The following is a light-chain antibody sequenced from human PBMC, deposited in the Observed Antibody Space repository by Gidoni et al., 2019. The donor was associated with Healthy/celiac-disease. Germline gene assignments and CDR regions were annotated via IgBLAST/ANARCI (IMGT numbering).Light chain of an antibody. CDR1: SSNIWAGYD. CDR2: GNS. Sequence: QSVLTQPPSVARAPGQRVTISRTGSSSNIWAGYDVHWYQQLPGTAPQLLIYGNSNRPSGVPDRFSGSKSGTSASLAITGLQAEDEADYYCQSYDSSLSGFVVFGGGTKLTVL. J-gene: IGLJ2*01. CDR3: QSYDSSLSGFVV. V-gene: IGLV1-40*01.